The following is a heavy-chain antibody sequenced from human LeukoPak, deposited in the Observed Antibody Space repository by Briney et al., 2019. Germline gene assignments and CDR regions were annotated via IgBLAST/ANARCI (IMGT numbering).Heavy chain of an antibody. J-gene: IGHJ3*02. CDR3: ARSLIADGAFDI. D-gene: IGHD2-21*01. CDR1: GFTFTSYT. V-gene: IGHV3-21*01. CDR2: ISSSGSYI. Sequence: KTGGSPRLSCAASGFTFTSYTMNWVRQAPGKGLEWVSDISSSGSYIDYADSVKGRFTISRDNAKNSLFLHMNSLRAEDTAVYYCARSLIADGAFDIWGQGTMVTVSS.